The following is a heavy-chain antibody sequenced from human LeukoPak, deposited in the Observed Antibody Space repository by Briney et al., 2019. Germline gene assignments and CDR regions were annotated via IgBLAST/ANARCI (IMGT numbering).Heavy chain of an antibody. V-gene: IGHV3-7*01. Sequence: GGSLRLSCAASGFTFSSYSMNWVRQAPGKGLEWVANINQGGSVKYYVDSVKGRFTISRDDAKSSLYVQMNSLRDEDTAVYYCARFGYSGWNLEYWGQGTLVTVSS. CDR2: INQGGSVK. CDR1: GFTFSSYS. D-gene: IGHD5-12*01. CDR3: ARFGYSGWNLEY. J-gene: IGHJ4*02.